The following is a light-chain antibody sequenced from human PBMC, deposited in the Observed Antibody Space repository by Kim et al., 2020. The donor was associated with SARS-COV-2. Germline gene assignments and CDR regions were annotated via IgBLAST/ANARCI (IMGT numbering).Light chain of an antibody. CDR3: NSRDSSGNRVV. V-gene: IGLV3-19*01. CDR1: SLRKDY. J-gene: IGLJ2*01. Sequence: SSELTQDPAVSVALGQTVRITCQGDSLRKDYANWYQQKPGQAPVLVIYGKNNRPSGIPDRFSGSTSGNTASLTIRGAQAEDEADYYCNSRDSSGNRVVFG. CDR2: GKN.